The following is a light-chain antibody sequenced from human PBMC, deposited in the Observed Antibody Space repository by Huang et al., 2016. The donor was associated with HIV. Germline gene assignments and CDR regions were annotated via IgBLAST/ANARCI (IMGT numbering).Light chain of an antibody. J-gene: IGKJ1*01. CDR3: HHYSNWPPTWT. CDR1: QSVAKH. V-gene: IGKV3-15*01. CDR2: GAS. Sequence: EKVMTQSPATLSVSPGERATLSCRASQSVAKHFAWYQQKPGQAPRPLIYGASTRATGIPARCSGSGSGTEFTLTISSLQSEDFAVYYCHHYSNWPPTWTFGQGTKVEIK.